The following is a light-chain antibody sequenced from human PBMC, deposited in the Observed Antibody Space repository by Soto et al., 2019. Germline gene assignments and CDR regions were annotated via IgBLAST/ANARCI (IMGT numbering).Light chain of an antibody. CDR3: QQGLT. Sequence: ESVLTQSPGTMSLSTGERATLSCRASQSVASSYLAWYQQKPGQAPRLLIYSASNRATGIPDRFSGSGSGTDFILTISGLETEDLAVYYCQQGLTFGGGTKVEIK. J-gene: IGKJ4*01. CDR2: SAS. CDR1: QSVASSY. V-gene: IGKV3-20*01.